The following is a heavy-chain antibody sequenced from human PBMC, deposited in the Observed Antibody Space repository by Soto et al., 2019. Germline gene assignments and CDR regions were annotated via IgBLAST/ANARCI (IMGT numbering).Heavy chain of an antibody. V-gene: IGHV4-30-4*01. CDR3: VRGLYGDPVGFDS. J-gene: IGHJ4*02. D-gene: IGHD4-17*01. CDR1: GGSISSGGYF. Sequence: SETLSLTCTVSGGSISSGGYFWSWIRQPPGKGLEWIGYFYYSGNTYYNPSLKSRVTISLDTSKNQFSLRLSSVTAADTAVYHCVRGLYGDPVGFDSWGQGILVTVSS. CDR2: FYYSGNT.